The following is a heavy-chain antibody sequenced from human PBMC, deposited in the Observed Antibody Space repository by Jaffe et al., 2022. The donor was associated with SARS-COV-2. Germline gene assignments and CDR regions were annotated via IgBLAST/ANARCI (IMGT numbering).Heavy chain of an antibody. CDR1: GFTFSSYG. D-gene: IGHD3-10*01. J-gene: IGHJ4*02. CDR2: ISYDGSNK. CDR3: AKEFFELWFGDLLYLFDY. V-gene: IGHV3-30*18. Sequence: QVQLVASGGGVVQPGRSLRLSCAASGFTFSSYGIHWVRQAPGKGLEWVALISYDGSNKYYADSVKGRFTISRDNSKNTLYLQMNSLRAEDTAIYYCAKEFFELWFGDLLYLFDYWGQGTLVTVSS.